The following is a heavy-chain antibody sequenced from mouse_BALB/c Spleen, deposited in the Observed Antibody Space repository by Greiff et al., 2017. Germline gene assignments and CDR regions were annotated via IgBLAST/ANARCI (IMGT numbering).Heavy chain of an antibody. CDR1: GFTFSSFG. V-gene: IGHV5-17*02. CDR2: ISSGSSTI. J-gene: IGHJ2*01. Sequence: EVKVEESGGGLVQPGGSRKLSCAASGFTFSSFGMHWVRQAPEKGLEWVAYISSGSSTIYYADTVKGRFTISRDNPKNTLFLQMTSLRSEDTAMYYCARSPPLDYWGQGTTLTVSS. CDR3: ARSPPLDY.